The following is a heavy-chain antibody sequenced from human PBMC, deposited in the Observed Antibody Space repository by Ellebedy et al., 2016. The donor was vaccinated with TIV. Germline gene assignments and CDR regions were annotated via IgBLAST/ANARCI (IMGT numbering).Heavy chain of an antibody. CDR3: ARGQAVAGSHFDY. D-gene: IGHD6-19*01. V-gene: IGHV3-11*06. CDR2: ISSSGSDT. CDR1: GFSFSDYY. Sequence: PGGSLRLSCAAPGFSFSDYYMSWIRQVPGTGLEWLSYISSSGSDTNYADSVKGRFTISRDNAKNSLYLEMNSLKVEDTAVYYCARGQAVAGSHFDYWGQGTLVTVSS. J-gene: IGHJ4*02.